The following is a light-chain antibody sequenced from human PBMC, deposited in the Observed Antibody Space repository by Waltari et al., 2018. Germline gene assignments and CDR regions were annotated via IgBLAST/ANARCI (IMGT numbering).Light chain of an antibody. Sequence: QSALTQPPSASGSPGQSVTISCTGTSSDIGGYNYFSWYQQHPGKAPKLMIYEVNKRPSGVPDRFSGSKSGNTASLTVSGLQAEDEADYYCSSYAGSNNYVVFGGGTKLTVL. CDR3: SSYAGSNNYVV. CDR1: SSDIGGYNY. V-gene: IGLV2-8*01. CDR2: EVN. J-gene: IGLJ2*01.